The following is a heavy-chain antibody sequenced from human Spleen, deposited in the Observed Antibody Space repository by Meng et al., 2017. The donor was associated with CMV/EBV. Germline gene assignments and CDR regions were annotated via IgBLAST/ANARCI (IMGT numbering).Heavy chain of an antibody. CDR1: GFTFSNAW. V-gene: IGHV3-15*01. D-gene: IGHD3-3*01. CDR2: IKSKNDGGTT. J-gene: IGHJ6*02. CDR3: TTTGTGTTIVGVVLADYYGMDV. Sequence: GESLKISCAASGFTFSNAWMSWVRQATGKGLEWVGRIKSKNDGGTTDYAAPGKVRFTISSEDSKNTLNLQMNSLKTPDTAVYYWTTTGTGTTIVGVVLADYYGMDVWGQGTTVTVSS.